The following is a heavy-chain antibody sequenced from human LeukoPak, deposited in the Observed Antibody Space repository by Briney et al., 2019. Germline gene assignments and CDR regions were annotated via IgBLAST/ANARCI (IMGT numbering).Heavy chain of an antibody. D-gene: IGHD2-15*01. CDR2: ISAYNGDT. CDR3: ARDCSGASCYSDY. CDR1: GYTFSNYG. Sequence: ASVKVSCKASGYTFSNYGVAWVRQAPGQGLEWMGWISAYNGDTKYAQHFQGRVTMATDTSSKIAHMELRCLRSDDTAVYYCARDCSGASCYSDYWGQGTLVTVSS. V-gene: IGHV1-18*01. J-gene: IGHJ4*02.